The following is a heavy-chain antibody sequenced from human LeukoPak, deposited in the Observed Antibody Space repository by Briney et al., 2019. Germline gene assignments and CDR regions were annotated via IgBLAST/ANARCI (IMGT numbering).Heavy chain of an antibody. CDR3: ARRPNLDY. D-gene: IGHD2-8*01. V-gene: IGHV5-51*01. CDR1: GYTFTSDW. CDR2: IYPGDSDT. J-gene: IGHJ4*02. Sequence: GESLQISCRASGYTFTSDWIAWVRQMPGKGLEWVGIIYPGDSDTRYSPSFQGQVTISADKSISTAYLQWSSLRASDTAMYYCARRPNLDYWGQGTLVTVSS.